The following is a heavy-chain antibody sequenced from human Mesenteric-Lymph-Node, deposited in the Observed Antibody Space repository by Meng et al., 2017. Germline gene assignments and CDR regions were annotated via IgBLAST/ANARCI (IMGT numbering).Heavy chain of an antibody. D-gene: IGHD2-2*01. CDR2: IYYSGST. J-gene: IGHJ5*02. CDR3: ARRVPAATFWEGHKRSKNNWFDP. CDR1: GGSISSSSYY. V-gene: IGHV4-39*07. Sequence: SETLSLTCTVSGGSISSSSYYWGWIRQPPGKGLEWIGSIYYSGSTYYNPSLKRRVTMSVDTSKNQFSLKLSSVTAADTAVYYCARRVPAATFWEGHKRSKNNWFDPWGQGTLVTVSS.